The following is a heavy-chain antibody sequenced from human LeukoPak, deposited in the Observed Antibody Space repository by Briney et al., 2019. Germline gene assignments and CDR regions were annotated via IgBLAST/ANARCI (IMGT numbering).Heavy chain of an antibody. D-gene: IGHD4-17*01. CDR1: GGSISSSSYY. Sequence: SETLSLTCTVSGGSISSSSYYWGWIRQPPGKGLEWIGSIYYSGSTYYNPSLKSRVTISVDTSKNQFSLKLSSVTAADTAVYYCARHQKGYGDYGGETNFDYWGQGTLVTVSS. J-gene: IGHJ4*02. V-gene: IGHV4-39*01. CDR3: ARHQKGYGDYGGETNFDY. CDR2: IYYSGST.